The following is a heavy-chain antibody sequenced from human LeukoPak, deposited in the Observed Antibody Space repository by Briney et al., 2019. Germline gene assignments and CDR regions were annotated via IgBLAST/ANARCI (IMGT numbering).Heavy chain of an antibody. J-gene: IGHJ6*03. V-gene: IGHV1-18*01. CDR2: ISTYNGNT. Sequence: ASVKVSCKASGYTFTSHGISWVRQAPGQGLEWMGWISTYNGNTNYAQKLQDRVTMTTDTSTSTGYMELRSLRSDDTAVYYCARAGRPVHYYYMDVWGKGTTVTVSS. CDR3: ARAGRPVHYYYMDV. D-gene: IGHD6-6*01. CDR1: GYTFTSHG.